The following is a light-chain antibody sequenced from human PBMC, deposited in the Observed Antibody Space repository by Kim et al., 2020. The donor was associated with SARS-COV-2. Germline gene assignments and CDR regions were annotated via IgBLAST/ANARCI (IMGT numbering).Light chain of an antibody. CDR2: AAS. J-gene: IGKJ4*01. V-gene: IGKV1-39*01. CDR3: QQSHSTPLLT. Sequence: DIQMTHSPSSLSASVGDRVTIACRASQSISTYLNWYQQKPGKAPKLLIYAASTLQSGVPSRFSGSGSETDFTLTISSLQPEDFATYCCQQSHSTPLLTFGGGATV. CDR1: QSISTY.